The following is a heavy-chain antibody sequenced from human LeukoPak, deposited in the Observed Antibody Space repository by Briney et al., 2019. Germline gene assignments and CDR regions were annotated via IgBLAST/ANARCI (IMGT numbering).Heavy chain of an antibody. D-gene: IGHD2-2*01. CDR1: GFTFSSYG. Sequence: GGSLRLSCAASGFTFSSYGMHWVRQAPGKGLEWVAVIWYDGSNKYYADSVKGRFTISRDNSKNTLYLQMNSLRAEDTAVYYCAKDHCSSTSCRISDYWGQGTLVTVSS. V-gene: IGHV3-33*06. CDR2: IWYDGSNK. CDR3: AKDHCSSTSCRISDY. J-gene: IGHJ4*02.